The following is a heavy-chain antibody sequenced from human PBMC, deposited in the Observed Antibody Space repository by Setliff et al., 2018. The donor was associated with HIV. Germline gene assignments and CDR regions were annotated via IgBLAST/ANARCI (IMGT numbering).Heavy chain of an antibody. J-gene: IGHJ4*02. V-gene: IGHV3-48*03. CDR2: IGGHGSII. D-gene: IGHD3-16*01. Sequence: PGGSLRLSCAASGLTFSSYEMNWVRQAPGKGLEWISFIGGHGSIIHYADSVKGRFTISRDNAKNSVYLQMHSLRVEDTAVYYCAAVPWGHSSLIIDHWGQGTPVTVS. CDR1: GLTFSSYE. CDR3: AAVPWGHSSLIIDH.